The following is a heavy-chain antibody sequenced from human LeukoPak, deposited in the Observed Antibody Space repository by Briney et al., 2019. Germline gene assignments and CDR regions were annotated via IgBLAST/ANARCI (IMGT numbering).Heavy chain of an antibody. CDR1: GFTFNSYG. CDR3: AKDLATVTTVYYYYGMDV. J-gene: IGHJ6*02. D-gene: IGHD4-17*01. CDR2: ISYDGRNK. Sequence: HPGESLRLSCAASGFTFNSYGMHWVRQAPGKGLEWVAVISYDGRNKYYADSVKGRFTISRDTSKSTLYLQMNSLRAEDTAVYFCAKDLATVTTVYYYYGMDVWGQGTTVTVSS. V-gene: IGHV3-30*18.